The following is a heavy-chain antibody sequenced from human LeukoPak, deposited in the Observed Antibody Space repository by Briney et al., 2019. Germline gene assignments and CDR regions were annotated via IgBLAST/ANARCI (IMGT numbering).Heavy chain of an antibody. CDR3: ARLVWLGESPGSWFDS. Sequence: SETLSLTCSVSGGSITSHFWSWIRQPPGKGLEWIGYIHYSGSTNYNPSLRSRVTISPDTSKNQLFLKLNSVTAADTAVYYCARLVWLGESPGSWFDSWGQGTLVTVSS. CDR2: IHYSGST. CDR1: GGSITSHF. J-gene: IGHJ5*01. D-gene: IGHD3-10*01. V-gene: IGHV4-59*11.